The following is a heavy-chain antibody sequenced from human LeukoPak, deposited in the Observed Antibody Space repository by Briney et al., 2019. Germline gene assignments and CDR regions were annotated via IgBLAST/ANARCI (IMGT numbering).Heavy chain of an antibody. CDR1: GFTVSSNY. D-gene: IGHD5-24*01. J-gene: IGHJ3*02. V-gene: IGHV3-48*01. Sequence: PGGSLRLSCAASGFTVSSNYMSWVRRAPGKGLEWVSYISSSSSTIYYADSVKGRFTISRDNAKNSLYLQMNSLRAEDTAVYYCARDGPWRDPGAFDIWGQGTMVTVSS. CDR3: ARDGPWRDPGAFDI. CDR2: ISSSSSTI.